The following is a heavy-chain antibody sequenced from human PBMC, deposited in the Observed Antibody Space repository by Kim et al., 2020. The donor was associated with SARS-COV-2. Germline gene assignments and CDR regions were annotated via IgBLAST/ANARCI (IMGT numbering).Heavy chain of an antibody. J-gene: IGHJ5*02. Sequence: GGSLRLSCAASGFIFSSYEMNWVRQAPGKGLEWVSYISSSGSTIYYADSVKGRFTISRDNARNSLYLQMNSLRAEDTGVYYCARDNPYCSGGKCHRNWFDPWGQGTQVTVSS. CDR1: GFIFSSYE. CDR3: ARDNPYCSGGKCHRNWFDP. D-gene: IGHD2-15*01. CDR2: ISSSGSTI. V-gene: IGHV3-48*03.